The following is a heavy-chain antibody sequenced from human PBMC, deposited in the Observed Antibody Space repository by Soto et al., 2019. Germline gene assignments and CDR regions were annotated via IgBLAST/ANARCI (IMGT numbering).Heavy chain of an antibody. CDR1: GYIFVNYG. J-gene: IGHJ6*02. V-gene: IGHV1-18*01. Sequence: QVQLVQSGDEVKKPGASVKVSCKASGYIFVNYGIAWVRQAPGQGLEWMGWISPYTGNTHSASKVQGRLTMTTDTPTSTAYMDLGSLTSDDTAVYYCVMVDNYVTPTPQDVWGQGTTVTVPS. CDR3: VMVDNYVTPTPQDV. CDR2: ISPYTGNT. D-gene: IGHD3-16*01.